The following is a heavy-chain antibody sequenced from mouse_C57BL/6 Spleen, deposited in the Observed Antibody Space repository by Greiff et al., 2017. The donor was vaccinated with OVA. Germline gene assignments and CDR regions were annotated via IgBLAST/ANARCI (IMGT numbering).Heavy chain of an antibody. V-gene: IGHV1-82*01. Sequence: QVQLQQSGPELVKPGASVKISCKASGYAFSSSWMNWVKQRPGKGLEWIGRIYPGDGDTNYNGKFKGKATLTADKSSSTAYMQLSSLTSEDSAVYFCARSGTGTRYFDCWGQGTTLTVSS. CDR2: IYPGDGDT. CDR1: GYAFSSSW. D-gene: IGHD4-1*01. J-gene: IGHJ2*01. CDR3: ARSGTGTRYFDC.